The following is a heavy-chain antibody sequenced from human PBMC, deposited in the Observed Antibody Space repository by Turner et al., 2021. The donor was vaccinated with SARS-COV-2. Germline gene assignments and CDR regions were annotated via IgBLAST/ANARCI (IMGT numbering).Heavy chain of an antibody. CDR3: ARLPVGYYGSGSYYHYGMDV. Sequence: QLQLQESGPGLVKPSETLSLTCTVSGGPISISSYYWGWIRQPPAKGREWFGSIYYRGSTYYNPSRKSRVTISVDTSKNQFSLKLSYVTAADTAVYYCARLPVGYYGSGSYYHYGMDVWGQGTTVTVSS. CDR2: IYYRGST. J-gene: IGHJ6*02. D-gene: IGHD3-10*01. CDR1: GGPISISSYY. V-gene: IGHV4-39*01.